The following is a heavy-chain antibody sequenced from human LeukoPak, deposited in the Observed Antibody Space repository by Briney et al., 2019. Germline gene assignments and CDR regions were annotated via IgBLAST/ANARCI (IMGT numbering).Heavy chain of an antibody. J-gene: IGHJ4*02. CDR3: ARGGYYDSSGYYYPFDY. CDR2: INPNSGGT. V-gene: IGHV1-2*02. CDR1: GYTFTSYY. Sequence: ASVKVSCKASGYTFTSYYMHWVRQAPGQGLEWMGWINPNSGGTNYAQKFQGRVTMTRDTSISTAYMELSRLRSDDTAVYYCARGGYYDSSGYYYPFDYWGQGTLVTVSS. D-gene: IGHD3-22*01.